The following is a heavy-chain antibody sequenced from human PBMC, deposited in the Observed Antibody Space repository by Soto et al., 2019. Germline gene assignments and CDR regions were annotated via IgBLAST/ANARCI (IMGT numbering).Heavy chain of an antibody. J-gene: IGHJ4*02. V-gene: IGHV4-59*01. CDR2: IYYSGST. CDR1: GGSISSYY. D-gene: IGHD5-18*01. Sequence: SETLSLTCTVSGGSISSYYWSWIRQPPGKGLEWIGYIYYSGSTNYNPSLKSRVTISVDTSKNQFSLKLSSVTAADTAVYYCARGEVVDTAMVWNYWGQGTLVTVSS. CDR3: ARGEVVDTAMVWNY.